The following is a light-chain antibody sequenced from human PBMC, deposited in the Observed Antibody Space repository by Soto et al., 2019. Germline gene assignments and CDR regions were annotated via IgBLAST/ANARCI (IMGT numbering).Light chain of an antibody. CDR3: CSYAGSSTWV. Sequence: QSALTQPASVSGSPGQSITISCTGTSSDVGSYNLVSWYQQHPGKAPKPMIYEGSKRPSGVSNRFSGSKSGNTASLTISGLQAEDEADYYCCSYAGSSTWVFGTGTKVTV. CDR2: EGS. V-gene: IGLV2-23*01. CDR1: SSDVGSYNL. J-gene: IGLJ1*01.